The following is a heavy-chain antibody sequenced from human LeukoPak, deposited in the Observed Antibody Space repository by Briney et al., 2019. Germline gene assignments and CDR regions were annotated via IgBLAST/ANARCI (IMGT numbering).Heavy chain of an antibody. J-gene: IGHJ3*02. CDR1: GGSISSGGYS. Sequence: SQTLSLACAVSGGSISSGGYSWSWIRQPPGKGLEWIGYIYHSGSTYYNPSLKSRVTISVDRSKNQFSLKLSCVTAADTAVYYCARGIAADDAFDIWGQGTMVTVSS. V-gene: IGHV4-30-2*01. CDR3: ARGIAADDAFDI. CDR2: IYHSGST. D-gene: IGHD6-13*01.